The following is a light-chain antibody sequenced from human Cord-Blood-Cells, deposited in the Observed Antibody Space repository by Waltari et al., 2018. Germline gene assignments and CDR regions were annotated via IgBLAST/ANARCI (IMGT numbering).Light chain of an antibody. CDR3: CSYAGSSPSV. J-gene: IGLJ1*01. Sequence: QSALTQPASVSGSPGQSITISCTGTSSDVGRYNLVSWYQQHPGKAPKLRIYEGSKRPAGVSKRFSGAKSGNTASLTTSGLQAGDEADYYCCSYAGSSPSVFGTGTKVTVL. CDR2: EGS. V-gene: IGLV2-23*01. CDR1: SSDVGRYNL.